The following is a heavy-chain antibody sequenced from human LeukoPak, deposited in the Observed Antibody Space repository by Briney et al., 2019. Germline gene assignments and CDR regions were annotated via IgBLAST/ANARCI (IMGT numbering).Heavy chain of an antibody. CDR2: TRNKANSYST. D-gene: IGHD4-23*01. CDR1: GFTFSDHY. J-gene: IGHJ4*02. CDR3: ARVPTTVATYDY. Sequence: GGSLRLSCAASGFTFSDHYMDWVRQAPGKGLEWVGRTRNKANSYSTEYAASVKGRLTISRDDSKNSLYLQMNSLKTEDTAVYYCARVPTTVATYDYWGQGTLVTVSS. V-gene: IGHV3-72*01.